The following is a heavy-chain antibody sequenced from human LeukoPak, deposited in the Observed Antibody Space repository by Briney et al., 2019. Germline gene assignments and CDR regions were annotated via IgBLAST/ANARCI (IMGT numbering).Heavy chain of an antibody. V-gene: IGHV3-30*18. CDR3: AKEFPGIAAAGSDY. CDR1: GFTFSSYG. CDR2: ISYDGSNK. D-gene: IGHD6-13*01. J-gene: IGHJ4*02. Sequence: HPGGSLRLSCAASGFTFSSYGMHWVRQAPGKGLEWVAVISYDGSNKYYADSVKGRFTISRDNSKNTLYLQMNSLRAEDTAVYYCAKEFPGIAAAGSDYWGQGTLVTVSS.